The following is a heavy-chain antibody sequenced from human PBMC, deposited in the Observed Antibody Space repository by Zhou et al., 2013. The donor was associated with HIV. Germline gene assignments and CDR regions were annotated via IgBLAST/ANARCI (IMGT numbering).Heavy chain of an antibody. CDR2: IIPILGIA. Sequence: QVQLVQSGAEVKKPGSSVKVSCKASGGTFSSYAISWVRQAPGQGLEWMGRIIPILGIANYAQKFQGRVTITADKSTSTAYMELSSLRSEDTAVYYCAREPMRWGYDNAFDIWAKGQWSPSLQ. J-gene: IGHJ3*02. D-gene: IGHD3-9*01. V-gene: IGHV1-69*04. CDR3: AREPMRWGYDNAFDI. CDR1: GGTFSSYA.